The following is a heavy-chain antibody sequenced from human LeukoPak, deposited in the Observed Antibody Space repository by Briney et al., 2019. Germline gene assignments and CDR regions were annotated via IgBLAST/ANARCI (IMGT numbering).Heavy chain of an antibody. D-gene: IGHD6-19*01. Sequence: SETLSLTCTVSGGSISSYYWSWIRQPPGKGLEWIGYIYYSGSTNYNPSLKSRATISVDTSKNQFSLKLSSVTAADTAVYYCARLRGSSGWYRPLIFDYWDQGTLVTVSS. J-gene: IGHJ4*02. V-gene: IGHV4-59*08. CDR3: ARLRGSSGWYRPLIFDY. CDR2: IYYSGST. CDR1: GGSISSYY.